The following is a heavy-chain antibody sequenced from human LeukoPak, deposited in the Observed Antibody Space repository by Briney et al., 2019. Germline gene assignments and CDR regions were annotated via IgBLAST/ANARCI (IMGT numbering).Heavy chain of an antibody. CDR2: ISSTSSYI. V-gene: IGHV3-21*01. D-gene: IGHD3-22*01. Sequence: GGSLRLSCAASGFTFNTYSMNWVRRAPGKGLEWVSSISSTSSYIYYADSVKGRFTISRDNAKNSLFLQMNSLRAEDTAVYYCARELMGLTMIVVVNPIDYWGQGTLVTVSS. J-gene: IGHJ4*02. CDR3: ARELMGLTMIVVVNPIDY. CDR1: GFTFNTYS.